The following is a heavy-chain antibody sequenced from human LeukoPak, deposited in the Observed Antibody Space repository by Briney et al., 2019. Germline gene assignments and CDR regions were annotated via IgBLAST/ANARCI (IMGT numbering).Heavy chain of an antibody. CDR3: ARSPNILTGRYYFDY. J-gene: IGHJ4*02. CDR1: GGSISSYY. V-gene: IGHV4-59*01. CDR2: IYYSGST. D-gene: IGHD3-9*01. Sequence: SETQSLTCTVSGGSISSYYWSWIRQPPGTGLEWIGYIYYSGSTNYNPSLKSRVTISVDTSKNQFSLKLSSVTAADTAVYYCARSPNILTGRYYFDYWGQGTLVTVSS.